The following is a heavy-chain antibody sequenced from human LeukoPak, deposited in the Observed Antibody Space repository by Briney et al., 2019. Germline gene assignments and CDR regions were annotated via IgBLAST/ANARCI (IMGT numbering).Heavy chain of an antibody. CDR3: AKDERDYDFWSGYYTWPFDY. CDR1: GFTFSSYA. V-gene: IGHV3-23*01. J-gene: IGHJ4*02. Sequence: PGGSLRLSCAASGFTFSSYAMSWVRQAPGKGLEWVSAISGSGGSTYYADSVKGRFTISRDNSKNTLYLQMNSLRAEDTAVYYCAKDERDYDFWSGYYTWPFDYWGQGTLVTVSS. CDR2: ISGSGGST. D-gene: IGHD3-3*01.